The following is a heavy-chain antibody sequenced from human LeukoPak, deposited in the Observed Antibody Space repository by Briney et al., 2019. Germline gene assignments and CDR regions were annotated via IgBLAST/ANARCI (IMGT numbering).Heavy chain of an antibody. Sequence: GGSLRLSCAASGFTFSSYAMSWVREAPGKGLEWVSAISGSGGSTYYADSVKGRFTISRDNSKNTLYLQMNSLRAEDTAVYYCAKSNRDTIFGVVIIPHFDYWGQGTLVTVSS. CDR2: ISGSGGST. CDR3: AKSNRDTIFGVVIIPHFDY. V-gene: IGHV3-23*01. CDR1: GFTFSSYA. J-gene: IGHJ4*02. D-gene: IGHD3-3*01.